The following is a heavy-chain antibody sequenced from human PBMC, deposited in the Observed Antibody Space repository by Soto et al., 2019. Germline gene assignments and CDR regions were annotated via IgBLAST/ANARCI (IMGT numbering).Heavy chain of an antibody. J-gene: IGHJ4*02. Sequence: EVQLVESVGGLIQPGGSLRLSCAASGFTLSSNYMSWVRQAPGKGLEWVSVIYSGGSTYYADSVKGRFTISRDNSKNTLYLQMNSLRAEDTAVYYCARENATTVAIDYWGQGTLVTVSS. V-gene: IGHV3-53*01. CDR2: IYSGGST. D-gene: IGHD4-17*01. CDR1: GFTLSSNY. CDR3: ARENATTVAIDY.